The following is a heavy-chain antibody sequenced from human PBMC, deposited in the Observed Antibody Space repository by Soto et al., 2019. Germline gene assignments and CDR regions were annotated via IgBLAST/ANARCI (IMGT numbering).Heavy chain of an antibody. CDR2: TNPSDGST. CDR3: ARSYVTSRPSDF. J-gene: IGHJ4*02. D-gene: IGHD3-10*02. V-gene: IGHV1-46*01. CDR1: GYSLTSYY. Sequence: ASVKFSCKSSGYSLTSYYMHWVRQAPGQGLEWMGITNPSDGSTNYAQKFQGRVTMTSDTSTSTVYMEMSSLRSEDTAMYYCARSYVTSRPSDFWGQGNLVTGSS.